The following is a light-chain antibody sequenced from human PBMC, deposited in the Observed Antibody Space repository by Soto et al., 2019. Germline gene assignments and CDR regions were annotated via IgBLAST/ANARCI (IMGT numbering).Light chain of an antibody. Sequence: DIQMTQSPFSLSASVGDRVTITCRASQSISSYLNWYQQKPGKAPKLLIYAASSLQSGVPSRFSGSGSGTDFTLTISSLQPEDFATYYCQQSYSTPPTFGGGTKVDIK. J-gene: IGKJ4*01. CDR2: AAS. CDR1: QSISSY. CDR3: QQSYSTPPT. V-gene: IGKV1-39*01.